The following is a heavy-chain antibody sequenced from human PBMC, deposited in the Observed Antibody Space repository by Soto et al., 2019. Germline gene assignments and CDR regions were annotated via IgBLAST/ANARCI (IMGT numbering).Heavy chain of an antibody. CDR2: IYSSGST. Sequence: ETLSLTCTVSGDSISSYYWSWIRQPPGKGLEWIGYIYSSGSTNYNPSLKSRVTISVDTSKNQFSLKVSSVTAADTAVYYCARGIFRGGTRPFDYWGQGTLVTVSS. CDR1: GDSISSYY. CDR3: ARGIFRGGTRPFDY. D-gene: IGHD2-2*01. J-gene: IGHJ4*01. V-gene: IGHV4-59*01.